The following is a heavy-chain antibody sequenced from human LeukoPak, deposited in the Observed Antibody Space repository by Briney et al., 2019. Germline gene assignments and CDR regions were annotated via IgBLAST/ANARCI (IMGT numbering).Heavy chain of an antibody. CDR1: GGTFSSYA. CDR3: ASGQYKANNWFDP. D-gene: IGHD3-9*01. J-gene: IGHJ5*02. Sequence: SVKVSCKASGGTFSSYAISWVRQAPRQGLEWMGGIIPIFGTANYAQKFQGRVTITADESTSTAYMELSSLRSEDTAVYYCASGQYKANNWFDPWGQGTLVTVSS. V-gene: IGHV1-69*01. CDR2: IIPIFGTA.